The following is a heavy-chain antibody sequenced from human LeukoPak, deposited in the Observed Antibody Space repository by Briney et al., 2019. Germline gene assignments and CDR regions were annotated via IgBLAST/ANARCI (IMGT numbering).Heavy chain of an antibody. D-gene: IGHD2-2*01. CDR2: ISYDGSNK. J-gene: IGHJ4*02. Sequence: GGSLRLSCAASGFTFSSYAMHWVRQAPGKGLEWVAVISYDGSNKYYADSVKGRFTISRDNSKNTLCLQMNSLRAEDTAVYYCARDPDICSSTSCFSPDVAGYFDYWGQGTLVTVSS. CDR1: GFTFSSYA. CDR3: ARDPDICSSTSCFSPDVAGYFDY. V-gene: IGHV3-30-3*01.